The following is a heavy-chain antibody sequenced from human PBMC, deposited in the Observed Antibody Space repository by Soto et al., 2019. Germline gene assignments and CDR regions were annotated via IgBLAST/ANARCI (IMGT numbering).Heavy chain of an antibody. CDR3: ASPKIAFYYWFDP. CDR2: IYYSGST. D-gene: IGHD3-3*02. J-gene: IGHJ5*02. Sequence: PSETLSLTCTASGGSISSSSYYWGWIRQPPGKGLEWIGSIYYSGSTYYNPSLKSRVTISVDTSKNQFSLKLSSVTAADTAVYYCASPKIAFYYWFDPWGQGTLVT. CDR1: GGSISSSSYY. V-gene: IGHV4-39*01.